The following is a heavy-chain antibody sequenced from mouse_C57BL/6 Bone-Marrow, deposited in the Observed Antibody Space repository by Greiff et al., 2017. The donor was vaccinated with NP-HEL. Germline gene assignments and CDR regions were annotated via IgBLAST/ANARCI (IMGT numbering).Heavy chain of an antibody. CDR1: GYTFTDYY. Sequence: QLQQSGPVLVKPGASVKMSCKASGYTFTDYYMNWVKQSHGKSLEWIGGINPYNGGTSYNQKFKGKATLTVDKSSSTAYMELNSLTSEDSAVYYCARSGYDYDREIFAYWGQGTLVTVSA. CDR2: INPYNGGT. D-gene: IGHD2-4*01. CDR3: ARSGYDYDREIFAY. J-gene: IGHJ3*01. V-gene: IGHV1-19*01.